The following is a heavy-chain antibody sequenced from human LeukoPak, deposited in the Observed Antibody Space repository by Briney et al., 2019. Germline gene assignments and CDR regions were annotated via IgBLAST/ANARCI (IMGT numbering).Heavy chain of an antibody. D-gene: IGHD5-18*01. J-gene: IGHJ5*02. CDR1: GFTFSSYW. V-gene: IGHV3-74*01. CDR3: TRDGAAMDNWFDP. Sequence: GGSLRLSCAASGFTFSSYWMHWVRQAPGKGLVWVSRINSDGSSTRYADSVKGRFTISRDNAKNTLYLQMCSLRAEDTAVYYCTRDGAAMDNWFDPWGQGTLVTVSS. CDR2: INSDGSST.